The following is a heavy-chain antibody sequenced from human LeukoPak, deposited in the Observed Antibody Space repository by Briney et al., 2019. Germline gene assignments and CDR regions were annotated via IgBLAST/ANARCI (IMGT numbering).Heavy chain of an antibody. CDR1: GGSISSSSYY. V-gene: IGHV4-39*01. CDR2: IYYSGST. D-gene: IGHD6-19*01. Sequence: SETLSLTCTVSGGSISSSSYYWGWIRQPPGKGLEWIGSIYYSGSTYYNPSLKSRVTISVDTSKNQFSLKLSSVTAADTAVYYCASISFGQWLVLQYWGQGTLVTVSS. CDR3: ASISFGQWLVLQY. J-gene: IGHJ4*02.